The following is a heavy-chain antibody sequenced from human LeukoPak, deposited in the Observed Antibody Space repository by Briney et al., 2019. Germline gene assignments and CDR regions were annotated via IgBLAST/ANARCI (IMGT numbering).Heavy chain of an antibody. J-gene: IGHJ3*02. V-gene: IGHV4-39*01. CDR3: ASHTSAQDAFDI. CDR1: GGSISSSSYS. Sequence: SETLSLTCTVSGGSISSSSYSWGWIRQPPGKGLEWIGSIYYSGSTYYNPSLKSRVTISVDTSKNQFSLKLSSVTAADTAVYYCASHTSAQDAFDIWGQGTMVTVSS. CDR2: IYYSGST.